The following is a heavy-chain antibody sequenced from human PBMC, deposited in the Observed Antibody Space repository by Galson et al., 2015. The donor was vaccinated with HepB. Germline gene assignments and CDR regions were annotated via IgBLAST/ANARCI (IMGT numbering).Heavy chain of an antibody. CDR3: ATLLVTPI. Sequence: SVKVSCKGSGFTFTNSAVQWVRQARGQRLEWIGWIVVGSANTNYAQKFQERVTITRDIFTSTAYMELSSLRSEDTAVYHCATLLVTPIWGQGTLVTVSS. V-gene: IGHV1-58*01. D-gene: IGHD4-23*01. CDR1: GFTFTNSA. J-gene: IGHJ4*02. CDR2: IVVGSANT.